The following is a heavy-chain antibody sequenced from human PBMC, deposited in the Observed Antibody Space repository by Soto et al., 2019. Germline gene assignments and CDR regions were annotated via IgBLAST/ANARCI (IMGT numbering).Heavy chain of an antibody. CDR2: IYWDDDK. CDR1: GFSLSTTGVG. J-gene: IGHJ6*02. Sequence: SGPTLVNPTQTLTLTCTFSGFSLSTTGVGVGWIRQPPGKALEWLALIYWDDDKRYNPSLKSRLTITKDTSKSQVVLTMTNMDPVDTATYYCARTVVVAATDAGGYYYYGMDVWGQWTTVSVSS. V-gene: IGHV2-5*02. D-gene: IGHD2-15*01. CDR3: ARTVVVAATDAGGYYYYGMDV.